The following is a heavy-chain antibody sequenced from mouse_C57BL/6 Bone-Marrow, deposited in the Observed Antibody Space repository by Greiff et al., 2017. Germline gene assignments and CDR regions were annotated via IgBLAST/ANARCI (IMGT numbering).Heavy chain of an antibody. V-gene: IGHV1-82*01. CDR3: ARGGWLRRFDY. D-gene: IGHD2-2*01. CDR1: GYAFSSSW. CDR2: IYPGDGDT. Sequence: VQLQQSGPELVKPGASVKISCKASGYAFSSSWMNWVKQRPGKGLEWIGRIYPGDGDTNYNGKFKGKATLTADKSSSTAYMQLSRLTSEDSAVYFCARGGWLRRFDYWGQGTTLTVSS. J-gene: IGHJ2*01.